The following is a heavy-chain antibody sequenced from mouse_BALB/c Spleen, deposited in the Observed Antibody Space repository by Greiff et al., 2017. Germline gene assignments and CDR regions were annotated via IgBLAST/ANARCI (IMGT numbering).Heavy chain of an antibody. D-gene: IGHD1-1*01. CDR2: INPSNGGT. J-gene: IGHJ2*01. Sequence: VQLQQSGAELVKPGASVKLSCKASGYTFTSYYMYWVKQRPGQGLEWIGEINPSNGGTNFNEKFKSKATLTVDKSSSTAYMQLSSLTSEDSAVYYCCYGSSFDYWGQGTTLTVSS. CDR3: CYGSSFDY. V-gene: IGHV1S81*02. CDR1: GYTFTSYY.